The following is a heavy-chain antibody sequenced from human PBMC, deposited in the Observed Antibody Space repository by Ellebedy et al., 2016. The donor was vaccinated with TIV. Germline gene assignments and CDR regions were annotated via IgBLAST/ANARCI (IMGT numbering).Heavy chain of an antibody. Sequence: SVKVSCXASGGTFSSYAIGWVRQAPGQGLEWMGGIIPIFGTANYAQKFQGRVTITADESTSTAYMELSSLRSEDTAVYYCARRDLGDLVRGVIIEKPFDYWGQGTLVTVSS. CDR3: ARRDLGDLVRGVIIEKPFDY. V-gene: IGHV1-69*13. CDR1: GGTFSSYA. CDR2: IIPIFGTA. J-gene: IGHJ4*02. D-gene: IGHD3-10*01.